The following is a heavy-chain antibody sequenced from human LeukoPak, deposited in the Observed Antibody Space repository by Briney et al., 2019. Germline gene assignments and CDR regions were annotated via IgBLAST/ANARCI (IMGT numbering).Heavy chain of an antibody. D-gene: IGHD2-2*01. CDR1: GFTFRDDT. J-gene: IGHJ4*02. CDR2: ISKSGTYI. V-gene: IGHV3-21*01. Sequence: PGGPLRLSCAASGFTFRDDTMNWVRQAPGKRLYWASAISKSGTYIKYADSVKGRFTVSRDNAKNSLFLQMNSLRVEDTAVYYCAREVVIVVEPAANTIDYWGQGTRVTVSS. CDR3: AREVVIVVEPAANTIDY.